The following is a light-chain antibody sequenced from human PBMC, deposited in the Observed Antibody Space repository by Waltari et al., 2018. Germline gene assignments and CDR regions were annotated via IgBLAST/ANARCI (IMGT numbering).Light chain of an antibody. J-gene: IGKJ3*01. V-gene: IGKV2-30*02. CDR3: MQPVRWPPG. CDR1: ESLVHNDGYIY. CDR2: KVS. Sequence: VVLTQSPLFLPVTLGQPASISCRAPESLVHNDGYIYWNWFHQRPGQSPRRLFYKVSNRDFGVPDRFSASGSATDFTLNISRVEADDVGVYFCMQPVRWPPGFGPGTRVDIK.